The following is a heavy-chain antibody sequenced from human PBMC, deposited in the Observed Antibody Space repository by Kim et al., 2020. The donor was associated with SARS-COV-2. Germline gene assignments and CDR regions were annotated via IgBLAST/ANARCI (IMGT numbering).Heavy chain of an antibody. D-gene: IGHD5-12*01. CDR3: NVWLRSTYYYYGMDV. CDR1: GFTFSNAW. V-gene: IGHV3-15*01. Sequence: GGSLRLSCAASGFTFSNAWMSWVRQAPGKGLEWVGRIKSKTDGGTTDYAAPVKGRFTISRDDSKNTLYLQMNSLKTEDTAVYYCNVWLRSTYYYYGMDVWGQGTTVTVSS. CDR2: IKSKTDGGTT. J-gene: IGHJ6*02.